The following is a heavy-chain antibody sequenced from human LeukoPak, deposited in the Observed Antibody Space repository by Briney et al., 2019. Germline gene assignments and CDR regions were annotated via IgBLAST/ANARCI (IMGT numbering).Heavy chain of an antibody. CDR1: GGSISSGSYY. V-gene: IGHV4-61*02. Sequence: SETLSLTCTVSGGSISSGSYYWSWIRQPAGKGLEWIGRIYTNGSTNYNPSLKSRVTISVDTSKNQFSLKLSSVTAADTAVYYCAREGTVTNWFDPWGQGTLVTVSS. CDR3: AREGTVTNWFDP. D-gene: IGHD4-11*01. J-gene: IGHJ5*02. CDR2: IYTNGST.